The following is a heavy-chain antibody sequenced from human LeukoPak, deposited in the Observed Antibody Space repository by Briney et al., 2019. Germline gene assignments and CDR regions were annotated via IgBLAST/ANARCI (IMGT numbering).Heavy chain of an antibody. Sequence: TSETLSLTCTVSGGSISSYYWSWIRQPPGKGLEWIGYIYYSGSTNYNPSLKSRVTISVDTSKNQFSLKLSSVTAADTAVYYCASQGRGSGSYYNVSDYWGQGTLVTVSS. D-gene: IGHD3-10*01. CDR1: GGSISSYY. J-gene: IGHJ4*02. CDR2: IYYSGST. CDR3: ASQGRGSGSYYNVSDY. V-gene: IGHV4-59*12.